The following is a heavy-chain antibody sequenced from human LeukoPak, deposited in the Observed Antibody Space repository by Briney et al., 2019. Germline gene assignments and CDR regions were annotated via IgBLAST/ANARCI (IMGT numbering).Heavy chain of an antibody. CDR2: ISAYNGNT. Sequence: ASVKVSCKASGYTFTSYGISWVRQAPGQGLEWMGWISAYNGNTNYAQKLQGRVTMTTDTSTSTAYMELRSLRSDDTAVYYCARDSYDFWSGYCPFYYYGMDVWGQGTTVTVSS. V-gene: IGHV1-18*01. D-gene: IGHD3-3*01. CDR1: GYTFTSYG. J-gene: IGHJ6*02. CDR3: ARDSYDFWSGYCPFYYYGMDV.